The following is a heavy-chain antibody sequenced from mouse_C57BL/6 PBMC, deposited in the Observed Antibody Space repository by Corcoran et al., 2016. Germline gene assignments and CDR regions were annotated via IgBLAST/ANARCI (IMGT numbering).Heavy chain of an antibody. V-gene: IGHV1-26*01. CDR1: GYTFTDYY. D-gene: IGHD1-1*01. Sequence: EVXLQQSGPELVKPGASVKISCKASGYTFTDYYMNWVKQSHGKSLEWIGDINPNNGGTSYNQKFKGKATLTVDKSSSTAYMELRSLTSEDSAVYYCARYRGSTLDYWGQGTTLTVSS. J-gene: IGHJ2*01. CDR2: INPNNGGT. CDR3: ARYRGSTLDY.